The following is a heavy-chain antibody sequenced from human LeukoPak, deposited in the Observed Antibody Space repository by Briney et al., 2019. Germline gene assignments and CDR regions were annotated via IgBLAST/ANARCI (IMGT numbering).Heavy chain of an antibody. J-gene: IGHJ4*02. Sequence: GGSLRRSCAASGFTFSSYAMSWVRQAPGKGLEWVSAISGSGGSTYYADSVKGRFTISRDNSKNTLYLQMNTLRVEDTAVYYCARGSWSAADTNIDYWGQGTLVTVSS. D-gene: IGHD6-13*01. CDR2: ISGSGGST. CDR1: GFTFSSYA. CDR3: ARGSWSAADTNIDY. V-gene: IGHV3-23*01.